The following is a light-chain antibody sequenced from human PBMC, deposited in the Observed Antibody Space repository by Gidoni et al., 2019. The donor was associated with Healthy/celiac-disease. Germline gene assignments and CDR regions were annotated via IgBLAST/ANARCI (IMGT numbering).Light chain of an antibody. CDR1: QNVNSNY. V-gene: IGKV3D-20*01. CDR3: QQFGTSPPT. J-gene: IGKJ2*01. Sequence: EIVLTQSPATLSLSPGERATLSCGASQNVNSNYLAWYQQRPGLAARLLIYDVSFRATGIPDRFSGSGSGTDFTLTISRLEPEDFAVYYCQQFGTSPPTFGQGTKLEIK. CDR2: DVS.